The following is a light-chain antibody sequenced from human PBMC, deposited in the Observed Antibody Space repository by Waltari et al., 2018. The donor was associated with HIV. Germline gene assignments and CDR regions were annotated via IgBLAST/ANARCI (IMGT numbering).Light chain of an antibody. CDR2: EVT. CDR3: SSYAGSNTFV. J-gene: IGLJ1*01. Sequence: QSALTQPPSASGSPGQSVTISCTGTSSDVGGYNYVSWYQQHPDKAPKLMIYEVTKRPAGVPYRLSGSSAGNTASLTISGLQAEDEADYYCSSYAGSNTFVFGTGTKVTVL. CDR1: SSDVGGYNY. V-gene: IGLV2-8*01.